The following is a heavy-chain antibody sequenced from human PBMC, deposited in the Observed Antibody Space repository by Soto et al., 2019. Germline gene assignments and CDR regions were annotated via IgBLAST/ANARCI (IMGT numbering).Heavy chain of an antibody. D-gene: IGHD3-10*01. V-gene: IGHV3-30*18. CDR3: AKDGETYGNFEYYFDY. CDR1: GFTFSNYG. Sequence: GGSLRLSCAASGFTFSNYGMHWVRQTPDKGLEWVALISYDGVNKYYADSVKGRFTISRDNSKNTLFLQMDSLRPEDTAAYYCAKDGETYGNFEYYFDYWGQGALVTVSS. CDR2: ISYDGVNK. J-gene: IGHJ4*02.